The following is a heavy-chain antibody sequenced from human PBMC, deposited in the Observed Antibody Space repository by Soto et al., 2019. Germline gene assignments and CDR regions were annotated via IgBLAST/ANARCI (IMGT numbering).Heavy chain of an antibody. CDR2: ISSNSAYI. J-gene: IGHJ5*01. D-gene: IGHD6-13*01. CDR1: GFTFRSFT. Sequence: GGSMRLSCAASGFTFRSFTMNWVRQAPGKGLEWVSTISSNSAYIYYTDALRGRFTISRDNAKNSLHLQMNSLRAEDTAVEYCTRDASRDSSARGWLDSWGPGTLVTVSS. CDR3: TRDASRDSSARGWLDS. V-gene: IGHV3-21*01.